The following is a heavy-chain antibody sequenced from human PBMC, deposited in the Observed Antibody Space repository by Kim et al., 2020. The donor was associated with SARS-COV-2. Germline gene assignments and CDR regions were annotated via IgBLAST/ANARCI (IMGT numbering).Heavy chain of an antibody. Sequence: YNPSLKSRVTISVDTSKNQFSLKLSSVTAADTAVYYCARVGEARTFNLDYWGQGTLVTVSS. CDR3: ARVGEARTFNLDY. V-gene: IGHV4-59*01. J-gene: IGHJ4*02.